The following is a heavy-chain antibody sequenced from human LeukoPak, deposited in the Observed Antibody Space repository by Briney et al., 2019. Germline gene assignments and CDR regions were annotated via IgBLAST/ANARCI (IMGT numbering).Heavy chain of an antibody. CDR2: IWSDGNNR. J-gene: IGHJ6*03. CDR1: GFTFRHYG. Sequence: GGSLRLSCAASGFTFRHYGMYWVRQATGKGLEWVSFIWSDGNNRFYADSVKGRFTISRDSSKNMLYLQMDTLRAEDTALYYCAKDPGASVSGFYTDVWGKGTTVIVSS. D-gene: IGHD1-1*01. CDR3: AKDPGASVSGFYTDV. V-gene: IGHV3-30*02.